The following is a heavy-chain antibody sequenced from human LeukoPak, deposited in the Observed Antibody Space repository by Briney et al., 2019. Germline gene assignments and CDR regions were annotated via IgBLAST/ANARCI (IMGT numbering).Heavy chain of an antibody. CDR1: GFTFSSYW. V-gene: IGHV3-74*01. D-gene: IGHD1-14*01. CDR2: INSDGTIT. J-gene: IGHJ3*02. Sequence: PGGSLRLSCAASGFTFSSYWMHWVRQAPGKGLVWVSRINSDGTITLHADSVKGRFTISRDNAENTLYLQMNSLRAEDMAVYYCARGKDGNRRAFDIWGQGTMVTVSS. CDR3: ARGKDGNRRAFDI.